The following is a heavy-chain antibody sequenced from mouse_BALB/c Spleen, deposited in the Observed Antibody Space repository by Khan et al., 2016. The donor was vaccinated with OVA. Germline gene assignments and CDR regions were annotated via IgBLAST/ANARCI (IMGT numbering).Heavy chain of an antibody. CDR2: INPSNGYT. CDR1: GYTFTSYT. D-gene: IGHD2-14*01. Sequence: QVQLQQSGAELARPGASVKMSCKASGYTFTSYTIHWIKLRPGQGLEWIGYINPSNGYTNYNQKFKDKATLTADKSSTTAYMPLSSLTSDDSAVYNCVSYGAYYRNDGWFAYWVHGTLVTVSA. V-gene: IGHV1-4*01. J-gene: IGHJ3*01. CDR3: VSYGAYYRNDGWFAY.